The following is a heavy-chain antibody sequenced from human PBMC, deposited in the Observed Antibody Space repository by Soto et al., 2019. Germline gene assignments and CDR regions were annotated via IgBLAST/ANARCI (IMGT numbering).Heavy chain of an antibody. CDR1: GFTVSSYA. Sequence: VQLLESGGGLVQPGGSLRLSCAASGFTVSSYAMSWVRQAPGKGLEWVSAISGSGGSTYYADSVKGRFTISRDNSKNTLYLQMNSLRAEDTAVYYCAKVRQWLDDAFDIWGQGTMVTVSS. J-gene: IGHJ3*02. V-gene: IGHV3-23*01. CDR3: AKVRQWLDDAFDI. CDR2: ISGSGGST. D-gene: IGHD6-19*01.